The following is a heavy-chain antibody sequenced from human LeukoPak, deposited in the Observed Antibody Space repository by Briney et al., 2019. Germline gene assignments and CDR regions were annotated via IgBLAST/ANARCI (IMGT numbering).Heavy chain of an antibody. CDR2: ISAYSGNT. CDR1: GYTFTSYG. J-gene: IGHJ4*02. V-gene: IGHV1-18*01. CDR3: VLSRMRELMIDY. D-gene: IGHD1-26*01. Sequence: ASVKVSCKASGYTFTSYGISWVRQAPGQGLEWMGWISAYSGNTNYAQKLQGRVTMTTDTSTSTAYMEPRSLRSDDTAVYYCVLSRMRELMIDYWGQGTLVTVSS.